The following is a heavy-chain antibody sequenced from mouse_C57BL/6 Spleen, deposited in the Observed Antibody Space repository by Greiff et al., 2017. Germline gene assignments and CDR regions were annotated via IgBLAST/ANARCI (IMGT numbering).Heavy chain of an antibody. CDR3: ARWDYGSSRDAMDY. CDR1: GYTFTDYY. J-gene: IGHJ4*01. CDR2: INPYNGGT. Sequence: EVKLVESGPVLVKPGASVKMSCKASGYTFTDYYMNWVKQSHGKSLEWIGVINPYNGGTSYNQKFKGKATLTVDKSSSTAYMELNSLTSEDSAVYYCARWDYGSSRDAMDYWGQGTSVTVSS. D-gene: IGHD1-1*01. V-gene: IGHV1-19*01.